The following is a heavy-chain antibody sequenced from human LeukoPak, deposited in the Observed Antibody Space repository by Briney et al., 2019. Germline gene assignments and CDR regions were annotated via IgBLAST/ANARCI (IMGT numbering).Heavy chain of an antibody. CDR1: GFSFSRHW. V-gene: IGHV3-74*03. CDR3: ARDTEFGAGSW. CDR2: ISDDGTYT. J-gene: IGHJ4*02. Sequence: GGSLRLSCAASGFSFSRHWMHWVRQAPGKGLVWVSRISDDGTYTANVDSVEGRFTISRDNVRNTLYLHMNSLRAEDTAVYYCARDTEFGAGSWWGQGTLVTVSS. D-gene: IGHD2-8*02.